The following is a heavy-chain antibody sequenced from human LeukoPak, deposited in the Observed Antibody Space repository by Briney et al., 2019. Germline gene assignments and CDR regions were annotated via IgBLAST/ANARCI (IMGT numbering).Heavy chain of an antibody. CDR1: GGTFSSYA. Sequence: SVKVSCKASGGTFSSYAIIWVRQAPGQGLEWMGRIIPILGMANYAQKFQGRVTITADKSTSTAYMELSSLRSEDTAVYYCARDPFYYGSGSNDVWGQGTTVTVSS. D-gene: IGHD3-10*01. CDR3: ARDPFYYGSGSNDV. CDR2: IIPILGMA. V-gene: IGHV1-69*04. J-gene: IGHJ6*02.